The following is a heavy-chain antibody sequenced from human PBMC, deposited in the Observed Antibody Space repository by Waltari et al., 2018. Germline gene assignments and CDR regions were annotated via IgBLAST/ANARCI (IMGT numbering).Heavy chain of an antibody. D-gene: IGHD3-10*01. CDR1: GYSISSGYY. CDR3: ARGGFPGWFDP. CDR2: IYHSGST. J-gene: IGHJ5*02. V-gene: IGHV4-38-2*01. Sequence: QVQLQESGPGLVKPSETLSLTCAVSGYSISSGYYWGWIRQPPGKGLEWIGSIYHSGSTYYNPSLKSRVTISVDRSKNQFSLKLSSVTAADTAVYYCARGGFPGWFDPWGQGTLVTVSS.